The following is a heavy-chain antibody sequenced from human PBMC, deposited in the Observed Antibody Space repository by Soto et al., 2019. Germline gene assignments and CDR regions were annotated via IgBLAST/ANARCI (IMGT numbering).Heavy chain of an antibody. J-gene: IGHJ6*02. CDR3: ARPYDSSGYYQPYYYYGMDV. V-gene: IGHV3-33*01. CDR1: GFTFSSYG. Sequence: PGGSLRLSCAASGFTFSSYGMHWVRQAPGKGLELVAVIWYDVSNKYYADSVKGRFTISRDNSKNTLYLQMNSLRAEDTAVYYCARPYDSSGYYQPYYYYGMDVWGQGTTVTVSS. D-gene: IGHD3-22*01. CDR2: IWYDVSNK.